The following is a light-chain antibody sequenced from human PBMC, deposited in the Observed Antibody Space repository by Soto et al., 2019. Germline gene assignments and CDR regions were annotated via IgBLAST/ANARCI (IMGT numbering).Light chain of an antibody. Sequence: DVVMTQSPLSLPVTLGQPASISCRSSQSLVYSDGNNELNWLQKRPGQTPRRLMYKVSTRDSGVPDRFSGRGSGSVFTLRIRRVDAEVVVVYCWMHATHWPRTFGQGTKVEIK. V-gene: IGKV2-30*01. J-gene: IGKJ1*01. CDR2: KVS. CDR3: MHATHWPRT. CDR1: QSLVYSDGNNE.